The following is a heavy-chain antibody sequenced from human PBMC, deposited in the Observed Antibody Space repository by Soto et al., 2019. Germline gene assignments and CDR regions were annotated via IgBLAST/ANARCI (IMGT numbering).Heavy chain of an antibody. J-gene: IGHJ4*02. Sequence: SETLSLTCTVSGGSISSYYWSWIRQPPGKGLEWIGYIYYSGSTNYNPSLKSRVTISVDTSKNQFSLKLSSVTAADTAVYYCARGVYYDFWSGYYPYFGYWGQGTLVTVSS. V-gene: IGHV4-59*01. CDR1: GGSISSYY. CDR3: ARGVYYDFWSGYYPYFGY. D-gene: IGHD3-3*01. CDR2: IYYSGST.